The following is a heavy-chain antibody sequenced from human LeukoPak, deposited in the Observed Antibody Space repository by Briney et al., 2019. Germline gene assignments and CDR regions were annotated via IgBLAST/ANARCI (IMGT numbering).Heavy chain of an antibody. Sequence: PGGSLRLSCEASGFSLSSYTMNWVRQAPGKGLEWISYISSSGSNIYYADSVKGRLTISRDNAKNSLYLQMNNLRAEDTAMYYCARDDISSGYSLFDYWGQGILVTVSS. J-gene: IGHJ4*02. CDR3: ARDDISSGYSLFDY. V-gene: IGHV3-48*01. D-gene: IGHD3-22*01. CDR2: ISSSGSNI. CDR1: GFSLSSYT.